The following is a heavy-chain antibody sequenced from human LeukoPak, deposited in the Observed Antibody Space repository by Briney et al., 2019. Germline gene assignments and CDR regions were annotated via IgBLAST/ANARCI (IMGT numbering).Heavy chain of an antibody. D-gene: IGHD3-10*01. CDR1: GGSFSGYY. J-gene: IGHJ3*02. Sequence: SETLSLTCAVYGGSFSGYYWSWIRQPPGKGLEWIGEINHSGSTNYNPSLKCRVTISVDTSKNQFSLKLSSVTAADTAVYYCASHPIWFGDAFDIWGQGTMVAVSS. CDR3: ASHPIWFGDAFDI. V-gene: IGHV4-34*01. CDR2: INHSGST.